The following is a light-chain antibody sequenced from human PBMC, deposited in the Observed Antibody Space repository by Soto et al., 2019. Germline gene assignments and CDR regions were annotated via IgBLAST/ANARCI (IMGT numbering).Light chain of an antibody. Sequence: EIVLTQSPGTLSLSPGERATLSCRAIQSVSSIYLAWYQQKPGQAPRLLIYGASSRATGIPDRFSGSGSGTDFTLTISRLEPEDFAVYYCQQYGSSRWTFGQGTKVDI. CDR1: QSVSSIY. CDR2: GAS. V-gene: IGKV3-20*01. J-gene: IGKJ1*01. CDR3: QQYGSSRWT.